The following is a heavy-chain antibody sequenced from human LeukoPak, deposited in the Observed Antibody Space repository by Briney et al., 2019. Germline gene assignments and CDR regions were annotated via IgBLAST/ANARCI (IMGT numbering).Heavy chain of an antibody. J-gene: IGHJ4*02. V-gene: IGHV1-69*13. CDR3: AREDTAMVDY. CDR2: IIPIFGTA. D-gene: IGHD5-18*01. Sequence: ASVKVSCKASGYTFTSYGISWVRQAPGQGLEWMGGIIPIFGTANYAQKFQGRVTITADESTSTAYMELSSLRSEDTAVYYCAREDTAMVDYWGQGTLVTVSS. CDR1: GYTFTSYG.